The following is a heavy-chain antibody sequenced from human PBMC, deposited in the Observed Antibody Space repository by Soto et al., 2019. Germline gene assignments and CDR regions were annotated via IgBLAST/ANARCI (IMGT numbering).Heavy chain of an antibody. D-gene: IGHD2-15*01. CDR3: AKFTDEVGGSCLDH. CDR1: GFTFSSYS. Sequence: PGGSLRLSCAASGFTFSSYSMNWVRQAPGKGLEWVSSISSSSSYIYYADSVKGRFAISRDNSKNTLFLQMNSLRADDGAVYYCAKFTDEVGGSCLDHWGQGTLVTAPQ. CDR2: ISSSSSYI. J-gene: IGHJ5*02. V-gene: IGHV3-21*04.